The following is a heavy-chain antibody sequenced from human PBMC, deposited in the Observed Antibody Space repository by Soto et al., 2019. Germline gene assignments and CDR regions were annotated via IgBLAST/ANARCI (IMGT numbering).Heavy chain of an antibody. D-gene: IGHD4-17*01. Sequence: GASVTVSCNASVYPFTGCYMRWVRQAPGQGLEWIGWINPNSGGTNYAQKFQGWVTMTRDTSISTAYMELSRLRSDDTAVYYCARDSEPMTTVTRGYYYYYYGMDVWGQGTTVTVSS. CDR1: VYPFTGCY. CDR3: ARDSEPMTTVTRGYYYYYYGMDV. CDR2: INPNSGGT. J-gene: IGHJ6*02. V-gene: IGHV1-2*04.